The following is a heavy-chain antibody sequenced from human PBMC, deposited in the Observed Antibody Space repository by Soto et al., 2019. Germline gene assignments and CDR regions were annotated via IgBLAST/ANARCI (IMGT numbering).Heavy chain of an antibody. D-gene: IGHD1-26*01. J-gene: IGHJ4*02. Sequence: QVQLVESGGGVVQPGRSLRLSCAASGFTFSSYGMHWVRQAPGKGLEWVAVIWYDGSNKYYADSVKGRFTISRDNSKNTLDLQMNSLRGEDRAVYYWARGGVGATLDYWGQGTLVTVSS. CDR2: IWYDGSNK. CDR3: ARGGVGATLDY. V-gene: IGHV3-33*01. CDR1: GFTFSSYG.